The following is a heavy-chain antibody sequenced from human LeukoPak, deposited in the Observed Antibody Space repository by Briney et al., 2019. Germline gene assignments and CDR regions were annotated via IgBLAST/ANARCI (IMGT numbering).Heavy chain of an antibody. CDR3: ARPGSASGYWVH. V-gene: IGHV3-66*01. Sequence: GGSLRLSCAASGFSVSNNYLSWVRQPPGKGLEWVSVIHSGGRTKYADSVRDRFTISRDTAKNTVYLQMNSLRVNDTAAYYCARPGSASGYWVHWGQGTLVTVSS. J-gene: IGHJ4*02. CDR2: IHSGGRT. D-gene: IGHD3-3*01. CDR1: GFSVSNNY.